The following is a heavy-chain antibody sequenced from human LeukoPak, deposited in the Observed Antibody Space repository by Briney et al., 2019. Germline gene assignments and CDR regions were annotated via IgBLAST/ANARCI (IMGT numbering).Heavy chain of an antibody. CDR1: GGSISSSSYY. Sequence: SETLSLTCTASGGSISSSSYYWGWIRQPPGKGLERIGSIYYSGSTYYNPSLKSRVTISVDTSKNQFSLKLSSATAADTAVYYCARGYMGNIAVAFGYWGQGTLVTVSS. CDR3: ARGYMGNIAVAFGY. CDR2: IYYSGST. V-gene: IGHV4-39*07. D-gene: IGHD6-19*01. J-gene: IGHJ4*02.